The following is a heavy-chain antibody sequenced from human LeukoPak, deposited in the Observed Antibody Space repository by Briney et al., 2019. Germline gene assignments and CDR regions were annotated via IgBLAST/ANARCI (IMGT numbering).Heavy chain of an antibody. CDR1: GYTFTSYG. CDR3: ALSPGATRGPDAFDI. CDR2: ISAYNGNT. D-gene: IGHD1-26*01. Sequence: ASVKVSCKASGYTFTSYGISWVRQAPGQGLEWMGWISAYNGNTNYAQKLQGRVTMTTDTSTSTAYMELRSLRSDDTAVYCCALSPGATRGPDAFDIWGQGTMVTVSS. J-gene: IGHJ3*02. V-gene: IGHV1-18*01.